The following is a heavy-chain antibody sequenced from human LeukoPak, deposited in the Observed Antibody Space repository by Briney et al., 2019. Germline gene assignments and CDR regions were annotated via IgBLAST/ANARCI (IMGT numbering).Heavy chain of an antibody. D-gene: IGHD1-14*01. CDR2: ISSSSSYI. Sequence: SGGSLRRSCAASGFTFSSYSMNWVRQAPGKGLEWVSSISSSSSYIYYADSVKGRFTISRDNAKNSLYLQMNSLRAEDTAVYYCARDSALPPDYWGQGTLVTVSS. CDR1: GFTFSSYS. J-gene: IGHJ4*02. V-gene: IGHV3-21*01. CDR3: ARDSALPPDY.